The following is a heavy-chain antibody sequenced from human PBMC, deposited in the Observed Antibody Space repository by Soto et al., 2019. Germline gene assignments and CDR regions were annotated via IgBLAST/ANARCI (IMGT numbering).Heavy chain of an antibody. Sequence: QVQLVESGGGVVQPGRSLRLSCAASGFTFSSYGMHWVRQAPGKGLEWVAVIWYDGSNKYYADSVKGRFTISRDNSKNTLYLQMNSPRAEHTAVYYCARDQRRYSGSYDAFDIWGQGTMVTVS. V-gene: IGHV3-33*01. D-gene: IGHD1-26*01. CDR2: IWYDGSNK. CDR3: ARDQRRYSGSYDAFDI. CDR1: GFTFSSYG. J-gene: IGHJ3*02.